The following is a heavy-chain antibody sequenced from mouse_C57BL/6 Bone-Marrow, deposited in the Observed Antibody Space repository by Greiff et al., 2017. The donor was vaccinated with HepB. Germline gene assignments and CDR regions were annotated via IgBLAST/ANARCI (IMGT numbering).Heavy chain of an antibody. V-gene: IGHV1-26*01. CDR1: GYTFTDYY. CDR2: INPNNGGT. J-gene: IGHJ1*03. D-gene: IGHD1-1*01. Sequence: VQLQQSGPELVKPGASVKISCKASGYTFTDYYMNWVKQSHGKSLEWIGDINPNNGGTSYNQKFKGKATLTVDKSSSTAYMERRSLTSEDSAVYYCARWDYGSSYWYFDVWGTGTTVTVSS. CDR3: ARWDYGSSYWYFDV.